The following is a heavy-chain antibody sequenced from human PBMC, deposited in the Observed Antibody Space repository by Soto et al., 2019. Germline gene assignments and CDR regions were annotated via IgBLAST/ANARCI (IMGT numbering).Heavy chain of an antibody. J-gene: IGHJ4*02. Sequence: PVGSLRLSCAASGFTFSSYGMHWVRQAPGKGLEWVAVISYDGSNKYYADSVKGRFTISRDNSKNTLYLQMNSLRAEDTAVYYCAKASTPAAILDYFDYWGQGTLVTVSS. V-gene: IGHV3-30*18. CDR2: ISYDGSNK. CDR1: GFTFSSYG. D-gene: IGHD2-2*02. CDR3: AKASTPAAILDYFDY.